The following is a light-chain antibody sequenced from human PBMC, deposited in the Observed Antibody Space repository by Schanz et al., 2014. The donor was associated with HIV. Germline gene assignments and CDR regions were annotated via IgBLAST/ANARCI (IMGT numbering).Light chain of an antibody. J-gene: IGKJ3*01. Sequence: AILMAQSPSSLSASVGDRVTITCRASQGIGTDLAWYQQKSGAAPKLLIFAASTLQSGIPSRFSGSGSGTDFTLTISSLQPEDFATYFCLQDYSYPLTFGPGTTVDIK. V-gene: IGKV1-6*01. CDR1: QGIGTD. CDR2: AAS. CDR3: LQDYSYPLT.